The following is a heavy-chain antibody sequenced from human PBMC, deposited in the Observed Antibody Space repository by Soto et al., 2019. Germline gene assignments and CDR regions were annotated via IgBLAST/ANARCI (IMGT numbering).Heavy chain of an antibody. Sequence: GASVKVSCKASTYTFTTYSYHWVRQAPGQGLEWMGTVDPSGANTRYAKKLQDRITMTSDTSTGTVYMEVSRLRSEDTAVYYCARGRGLPYQLAYSGQ. V-gene: IGHV1-46*01. J-gene: IGHJ4*02. CDR2: VDPSGANT. CDR1: TYTFTTYS. D-gene: IGHD2-2*01. CDR3: ARGRGLPYQLAY.